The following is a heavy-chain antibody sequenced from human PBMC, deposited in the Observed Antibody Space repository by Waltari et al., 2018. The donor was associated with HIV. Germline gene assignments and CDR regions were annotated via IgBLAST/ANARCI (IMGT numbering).Heavy chain of an antibody. Sequence: QVQLVQSGAEVKKPGASVKVSCQASGYAFATYDVNWVRQATGQGPEWMGWMSPNSGNTVYAQEFQGRVTMTRDTSISTVYMELRSLTSEDTAVYYCARGGSASMDVWGQGTTVTVSS. CDR2: MSPNSGNT. V-gene: IGHV1-8*01. J-gene: IGHJ6*02. CDR1: GYAFATYD. CDR3: ARGGSASMDV.